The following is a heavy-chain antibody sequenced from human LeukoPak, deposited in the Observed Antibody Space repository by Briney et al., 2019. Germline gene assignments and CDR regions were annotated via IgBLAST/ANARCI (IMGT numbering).Heavy chain of an antibody. V-gene: IGHV3-30*18. CDR1: GFTFSSYG. CDR2: ISYDGSNK. D-gene: IGHD1-26*01. J-gene: IGHJ4*02. Sequence: GGSLRLSCAASGFTFSSYGMHWVRQAPGKGLEWVAVISYDGSNKYYADSVKGRFTISGDNSKNTLYLQMNSLRAEDTAVYYCAKDLTARWSLDYWGQGTLVTVSS. CDR3: AKDLTARWSLDY.